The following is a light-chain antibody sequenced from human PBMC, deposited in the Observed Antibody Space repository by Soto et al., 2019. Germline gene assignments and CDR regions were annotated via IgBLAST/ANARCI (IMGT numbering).Light chain of an antibody. CDR1: SXSVSSRYY. J-gene: IGLJ2*01. V-gene: IGLV8-61*01. Sequence: QTVVTQEASLSVSPGGTLTLTCGLTSXSVSSRYYPSWYRQDPGQTPRTLIYSGDIRSSGVPDRFSGSILGSKAALTITGAQADDESVYYCVLYMKGDIRVFGGGTKVTVL. CDR3: VLYMKGDIRV. CDR2: SGD.